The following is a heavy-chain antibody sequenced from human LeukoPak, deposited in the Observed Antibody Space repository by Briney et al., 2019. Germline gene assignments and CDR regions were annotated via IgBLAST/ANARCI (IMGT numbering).Heavy chain of an antibody. CDR3: AKDRSIGTYYTFDH. Sequence: GGSLRLSCAASGFTVTDYVMTWVRQAPGEGLEWVSSVSASGAMTYYANSVKGRFTVSRDNSKKSLYLQMNSLTAADTAVYYCAKDRSIGTYYTFDHWGQGTLVSVSS. D-gene: IGHD1-26*01. CDR1: GFTVTDYV. CDR2: VSASGAMT. V-gene: IGHV3-23*01. J-gene: IGHJ4*02.